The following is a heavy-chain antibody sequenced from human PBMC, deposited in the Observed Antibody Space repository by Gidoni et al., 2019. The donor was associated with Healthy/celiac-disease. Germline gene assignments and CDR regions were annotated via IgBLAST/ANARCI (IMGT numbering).Heavy chain of an antibody. CDR3: AKEGWVTMIVGDAFDI. Sequence: EVQLLESGGGLVQPGGSLRLSCAASGFTFSRYAMSWVRQAPGRGLEWVSASSGSGGSTYYADSVKGRFTISRDNSKNTLYLQMNSLRAEDTAVYYCAKEGWVTMIVGDAFDIWGQGTMVTVSS. CDR2: SSGSGGST. D-gene: IGHD3-22*01. V-gene: IGHV3-23*01. J-gene: IGHJ3*02. CDR1: GFTFSRYA.